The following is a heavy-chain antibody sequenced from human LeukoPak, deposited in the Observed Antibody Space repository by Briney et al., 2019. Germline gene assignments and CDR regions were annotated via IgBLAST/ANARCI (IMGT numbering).Heavy chain of an antibody. CDR3: ARSDFWSGYYPHFDY. CDR1: GGSISSYY. D-gene: IGHD3-3*01. Sequence: SETLSLTCTVSGGSISSYYWSWVRQPAGKGLEWIGRIYSSGSTNYNPSLKSRVTMSLDTSKNQFSLKLTSVTAADTAVYYCARSDFWSGYYPHFDYWGQGTLVTVSS. J-gene: IGHJ4*02. V-gene: IGHV4-4*07. CDR2: IYSSGST.